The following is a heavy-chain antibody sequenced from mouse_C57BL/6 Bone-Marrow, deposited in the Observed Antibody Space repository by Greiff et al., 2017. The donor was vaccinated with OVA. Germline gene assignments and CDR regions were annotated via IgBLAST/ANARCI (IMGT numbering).Heavy chain of an antibody. J-gene: IGHJ4*01. Sequence: QVQLQQSGAELVRPGTSVKMSCKASGYTFTNYWIGWAKQRPGHGLEWIGDIYPGGGYTNYNEKFKGKATLTADKSSSTAYMQFSSLTSEDSAIYYCERVLYYYGSSPYYYAMDYWGQGTSVTVSS. CDR1: GYTFTNYW. CDR3: ERVLYYYGSSPYYYAMDY. D-gene: IGHD1-1*01. CDR2: IYPGGGYT. V-gene: IGHV1-63*01.